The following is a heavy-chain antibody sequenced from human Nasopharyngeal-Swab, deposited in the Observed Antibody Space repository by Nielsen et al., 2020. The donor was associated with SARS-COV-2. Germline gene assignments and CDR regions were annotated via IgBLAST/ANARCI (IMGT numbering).Heavy chain of an antibody. D-gene: IGHD5-18*01. V-gene: IGHV6-1*01. Sequence: SETLSLTCAISGDSVSRKSAAWNWIRQSPSRGLEWLGRTYYRSKWYNDYAVSVKSRITINPDTSKNQFSLQLNSVTPEDTAVYYCARSPTWIQLWYYFDYWGQGTLVTVSS. CDR1: GDSVSRKSAA. CDR3: ARSPTWIQLWYYFDY. CDR2: TYYRSKWYN. J-gene: IGHJ4*02.